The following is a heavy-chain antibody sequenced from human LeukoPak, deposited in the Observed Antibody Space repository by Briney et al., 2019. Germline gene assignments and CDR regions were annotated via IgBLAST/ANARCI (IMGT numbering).Heavy chain of an antibody. J-gene: IGHJ6*03. CDR1: GGSISSYY. Sequence: SETLSLTCTVSGGSISSYYWSWIRQPPGKGLEWIGYIYYSGSTNYNPSLKSRVTISVYTSKNQFSLKLSSVTAADTAVYYCATCSSTSCYANNYYYYMDVWGKGTTVTVSS. CDR3: ATCSSTSCYANNYYYYMDV. D-gene: IGHD2-2*01. V-gene: IGHV4-59*01. CDR2: IYYSGST.